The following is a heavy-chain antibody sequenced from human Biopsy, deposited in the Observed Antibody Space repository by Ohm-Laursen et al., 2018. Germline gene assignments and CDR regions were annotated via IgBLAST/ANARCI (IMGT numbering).Heavy chain of an antibody. J-gene: IGHJ6*02. Sequence: SDTLSLTCSVSGGSIISYYWTWIRQSPGKGLEWIGYIYYHNGSSSYNPSLKSRVTMSVDTSQNQFSLNLNSVTAADTAVYYCARDFRAGSGFLRSNNHYCGMDVWGPGTRVTVSS. CDR3: ARDFRAGSGFLRSNNHYCGMDV. D-gene: IGHD5-24*01. CDR2: IYYHNGSS. CDR1: GGSIISYY. V-gene: IGHV4-59*01.